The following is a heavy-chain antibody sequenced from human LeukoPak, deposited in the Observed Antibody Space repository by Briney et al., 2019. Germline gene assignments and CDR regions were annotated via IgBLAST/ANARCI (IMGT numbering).Heavy chain of an antibody. CDR3: ARHGGGSYYVDY. CDR1: GGSISSYH. Sequence: SETLSLTCTVSGGSISSYHWSWIRQPPGKGLEWIVYIYTSGSTNYNPSLTSRVTISVDTSKNQFSLKLSSETAADTAVYYCARHGGGSYYVDYWGQGTLVTVSS. CDR2: IYTSGST. D-gene: IGHD1-26*01. J-gene: IGHJ4*02. V-gene: IGHV4-4*09.